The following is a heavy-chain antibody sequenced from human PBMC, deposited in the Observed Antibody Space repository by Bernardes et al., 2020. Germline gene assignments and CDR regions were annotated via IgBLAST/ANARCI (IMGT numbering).Heavy chain of an antibody. CDR3: AGSGSSLNWFDP. Sequence: SETLSLTCTVSGGSISSSYWSWIRQPPGKGLEWIGYIYYSGTTNYNPSLKSRVTISVDTSKNQFSLKLSSVTAADTAVYYCAGSGSSLNWFDPWGQGTLATGSS. CDR2: IYYSGTT. J-gene: IGHJ5*02. D-gene: IGHD3-10*01. V-gene: IGHV4-59*08. CDR1: GGSISSSY.